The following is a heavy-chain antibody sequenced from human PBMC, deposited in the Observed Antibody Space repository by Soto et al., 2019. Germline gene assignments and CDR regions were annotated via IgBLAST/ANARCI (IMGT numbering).Heavy chain of an antibody. V-gene: IGHV1-18*01. J-gene: IGHJ4*02. CDR3: ARKSAGPWYSSSHFDY. Sequence: QVQLVQSGAEVKKPGASVKVSCKATGYTFTSYGISWVRQAPGQGLEWMGWISAYNGNTNYAQKLQGRVTMTTDTSTSTAYMELRSLRSDDTAVYYCARKSAGPWYSSSHFDYWGQGTLVTVSS. CDR1: GYTFTSYG. CDR2: ISAYNGNT. D-gene: IGHD6-6*01.